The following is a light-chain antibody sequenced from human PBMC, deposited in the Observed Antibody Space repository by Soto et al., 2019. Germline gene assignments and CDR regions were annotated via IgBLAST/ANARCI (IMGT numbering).Light chain of an antibody. CDR1: QRISNW. V-gene: IGKV1-5*03. CDR3: QHFNAYSWT. Sequence: DIPMAQSPSTLSASIGDRVTITCRASQRISNWLAWYQQKPGKAPKLLIYKASSLESGVPSRFSGSGSGTEFTLTISSLQPDDFATYYCQHFNAYSWTFGQGTQLEIK. CDR2: KAS. J-gene: IGKJ1*01.